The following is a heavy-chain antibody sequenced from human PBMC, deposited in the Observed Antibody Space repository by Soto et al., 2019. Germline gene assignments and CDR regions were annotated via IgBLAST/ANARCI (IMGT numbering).Heavy chain of an antibody. CDR1: GFTFSSYS. CDR2: ISSSSSYI. CDR3: ARDGIRFLEWSLY. V-gene: IGHV3-21*01. D-gene: IGHD3-3*01. J-gene: IGHJ4*02. Sequence: PGGSLRLSCGASGFTFSSYSMNWVRQAPGKGLEWVSSISSSSSYIYYADSVKGRFTISRDNAKNSLYLQMNSLRAEDTAVYYCARDGIRFLEWSLYWGQGTLVTVS.